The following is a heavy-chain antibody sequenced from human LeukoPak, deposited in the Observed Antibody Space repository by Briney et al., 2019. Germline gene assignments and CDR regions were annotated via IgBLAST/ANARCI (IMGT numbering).Heavy chain of an antibody. J-gene: IGHJ4*02. CDR1: GFTFSTYW. D-gene: IGHD6-13*01. CDR3: TREAAAGIDY. Sequence: SGGSLRLSCAASGFTFSTYWKRWVRQAPGKGLEWVANIKQDGSEKYYLDSVKGRFTISRDNAKNSLYLQMNSLRAEDTAVYFCTREAAAGIDYWGQGTLVTASS. CDR2: IKQDGSEK. V-gene: IGHV3-7*01.